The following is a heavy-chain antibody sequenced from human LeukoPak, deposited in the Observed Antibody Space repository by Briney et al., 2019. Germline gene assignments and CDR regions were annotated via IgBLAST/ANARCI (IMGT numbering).Heavy chain of an antibody. CDR2: IIPILGIA. CDR3: ARGHWSGWAFYYYFWMDG. D-gene: IGHD3-3*01. J-gene: IGHJ6*02. V-gene: IGHV1-69*04. Sequence: SVKVSCKASGGTFSSYAISWVRQAPGQGLEWMGRIIPILGIANYAQKFQGRVTITADKSTSTAYMELSSLRSEDTAVYYFARGHWSGWAFYYYFWMDGWGQGTTVTVSS. CDR1: GGTFSSYA.